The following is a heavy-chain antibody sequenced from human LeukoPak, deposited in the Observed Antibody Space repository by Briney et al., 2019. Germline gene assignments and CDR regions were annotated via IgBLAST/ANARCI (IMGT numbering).Heavy chain of an antibody. J-gene: IGHJ4*02. CDR2: IYYSGST. D-gene: IGHD2-8*01. Sequence: KTSETLSLTCTVSGGSISSYYWSWIRQPPGKGLEWIGYIYYSGSTNYNPSLKSRVTISVDTSKNQFSLKLNSLRSEDTAVYYCARGLTFNGFVDWGQGTLVTVSS. CDR3: ARGLTFNGFVD. CDR1: GGSISSYY. V-gene: IGHV4-59*01.